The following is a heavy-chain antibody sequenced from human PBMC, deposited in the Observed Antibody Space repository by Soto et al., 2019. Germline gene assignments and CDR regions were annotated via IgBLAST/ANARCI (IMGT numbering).Heavy chain of an antibody. CDR2: MNEDANTK. CDR3: AAYNTSRHAAFDS. V-gene: IGHV3-7*01. CDR1: VFSFKTYW. Sequence: PVGSLRLSCEFSVFSFKTYWMSWVRHSPGKWLEWLANMNEDANTKYYVDSVKGRFTVLGDSAGNALFLKMTSLRAEDTAVYFCAAYNTSRHAAFDSWGRGTLVSVSS. D-gene: IGHD1-20*01. J-gene: IGHJ3*02.